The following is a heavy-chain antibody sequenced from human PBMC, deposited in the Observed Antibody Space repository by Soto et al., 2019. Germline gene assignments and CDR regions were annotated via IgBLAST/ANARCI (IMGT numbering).Heavy chain of an antibody. J-gene: IGHJ6*02. Sequence: ASVKVSCKASGGTFSSYAISWVRQAPGQGLEWMGGIIPIFGTANYAQKFQGRVTITADESTSTAYMELSSLRSEDTAVYYCARVESIAVAGYYYYGMDVWGQGTTVTVSS. CDR2: IIPIFGTA. D-gene: IGHD6-19*01. CDR1: GGTFSSYA. V-gene: IGHV1-69*13. CDR3: ARVESIAVAGYYYYGMDV.